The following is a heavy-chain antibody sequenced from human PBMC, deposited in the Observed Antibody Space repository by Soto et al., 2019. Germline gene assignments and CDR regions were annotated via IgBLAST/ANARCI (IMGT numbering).Heavy chain of an antibody. V-gene: IGHV1-46*01. CDR1: GYTFTSYY. D-gene: IGHD3-16*01. CDR2: INPSGGST. J-gene: IGHJ4*02. Sequence: ASGKVSCYASGYTFTSYYMHWVRQAPGQGLEWMGIINPSGGSTSYAQKFQGRVTMTRDTSTSTVYMELSSLRSEDTAVYYSARARAVRGYFDSWSQGTLVNV. CDR3: ARARAVRGYFDS.